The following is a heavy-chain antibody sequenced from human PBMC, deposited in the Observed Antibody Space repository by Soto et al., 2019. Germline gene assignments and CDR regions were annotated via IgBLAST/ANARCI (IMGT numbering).Heavy chain of an antibody. D-gene: IGHD6-19*01. Sequence: QLQLQESGPGLVKPSETLSLTCTVSGGSISSSSYYWGWIRQPPGKGLEWIGSIYYSGSTYYNPSLKSRVTISVDTSKNQFSLKLSSVTAADTAVYYCAGSIAVAGTFDYWGQGTLVTVSS. J-gene: IGHJ4*02. CDR3: AGSIAVAGTFDY. CDR2: IYYSGST. CDR1: GGSISSSSYY. V-gene: IGHV4-39*01.